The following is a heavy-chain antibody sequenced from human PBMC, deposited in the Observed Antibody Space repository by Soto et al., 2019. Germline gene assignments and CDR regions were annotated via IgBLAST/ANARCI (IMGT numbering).Heavy chain of an antibody. D-gene: IGHD2-2*03. CDR3: ARVPSGYCSSTSCFYAFDI. CDR2: INPNSGGT. J-gene: IGHJ3*02. Sequence: ASVKVSCKASGYTFTGYYMHWVRQAPGQGLEWMGWINPNSGGTNYAQKFQGWVTMTRDTSISTAYMELSRLRSDDTAVYYCARVPSGYCSSTSCFYAFDIWRQGTMVTVSS. CDR1: GYTFTGYY. V-gene: IGHV1-2*04.